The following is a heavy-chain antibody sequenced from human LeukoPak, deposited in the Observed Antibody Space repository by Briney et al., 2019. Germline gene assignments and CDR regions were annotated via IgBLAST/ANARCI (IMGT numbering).Heavy chain of an antibody. Sequence: SETLSLTCTVSGDSIASSGYYWSWVRQPPGKGLEWIATIYYSGTTYYNAPLKSRVTISVDTSKNQFSLKLSSVTAADTAVYYCARYVVVTAKYYFDYWGQGTLVTISS. V-gene: IGHV4-39*01. CDR2: IYYSGTT. D-gene: IGHD2-21*02. J-gene: IGHJ4*02. CDR1: GDSIASSGYY. CDR3: ARYVVVTAKYYFDY.